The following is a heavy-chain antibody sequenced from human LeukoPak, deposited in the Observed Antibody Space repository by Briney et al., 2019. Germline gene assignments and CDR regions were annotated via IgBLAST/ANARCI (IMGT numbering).Heavy chain of an antibody. CDR3: ARVEAQWVASHWFDP. CDR1: GGSISSGDYY. V-gene: IGHV4-61*02. D-gene: IGHD6-19*01. CDR2: IYTTSGST. J-gene: IGHJ5*02. Sequence: PSETLSLTCTVSGGSISSGDYYWTWIRQPAGKGLEWIGRIYTTSGSTNYNPSLKSRVLISMDTSKNHISLRLNSVTAADTAVYYCARVEAQWVASHWFDPWGQGAQVTVSS.